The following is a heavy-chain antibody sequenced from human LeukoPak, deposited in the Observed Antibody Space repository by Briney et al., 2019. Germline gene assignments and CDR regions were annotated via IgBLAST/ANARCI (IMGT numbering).Heavy chain of an antibody. CDR2: IYTSGST. D-gene: IGHD6-13*01. V-gene: IGHV4-61*02. Sequence: SETLSLTCIVSGGSIVSSSFYWGWIRQPPGKGLEWIGRIYTSGSTNYNPSLKSRVTMSVDTSKNQFSLKLSSVTAADTAVYYCARVVAAAGNWFDPWGQGTLVTVSS. CDR3: ARVVAAAGNWFDP. CDR1: GGSIVSSSFY. J-gene: IGHJ5*02.